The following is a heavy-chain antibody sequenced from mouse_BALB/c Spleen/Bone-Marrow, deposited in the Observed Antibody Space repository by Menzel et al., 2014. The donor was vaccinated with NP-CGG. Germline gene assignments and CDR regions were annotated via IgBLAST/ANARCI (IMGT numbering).Heavy chain of an antibody. CDR1: GFNIKDYY. J-gene: IGHJ2*01. D-gene: IGHD1-1*01. CDR3: ASYYGSSYDYFDY. CDR2: IDPENGNT. V-gene: IGHV14-1*02. Sequence: EVQLQQSGAELVRPGALVKLSCKASGFNIKDYYMHWVKRRPEQGLEWIGWIDPENGNTIYDPKFQGKASITADTSSNTAYLQLSSLTSEDTAFYYCASYYGSSYDYFDYWGQGTTLTVSS.